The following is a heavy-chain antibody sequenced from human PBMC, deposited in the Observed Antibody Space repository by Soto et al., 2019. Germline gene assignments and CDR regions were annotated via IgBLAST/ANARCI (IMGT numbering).Heavy chain of an antibody. Sequence: GASVKVSCKASGYTFTGYYMHWVRQATGQGLEWMGWINPNSGGTNYAQKFQGRDTMTRDTSISTAYMELSRLRSDDTAVYYCARPLGYCSGGSCYAEHCQHWGQGTLVTVSS. CDR2: INPNSGGT. J-gene: IGHJ1*01. V-gene: IGHV1-2*02. D-gene: IGHD2-15*01. CDR1: GYTFTGYY. CDR3: ARPLGYCSGGSCYAEHCQH.